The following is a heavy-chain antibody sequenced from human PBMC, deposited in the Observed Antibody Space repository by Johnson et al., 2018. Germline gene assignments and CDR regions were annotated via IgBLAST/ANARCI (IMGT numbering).Heavy chain of an antibody. Sequence: QVQLQESGPGLVKSSETLSLTCSVSRGSTSSHYWSWIRQPPGKGLEWIGNIFYNGGTKYTASLKSRVTISVDTSENQFSLRLSSVTAADTAVYYCASPGYHSDNRGYRGAFDIWGQGTMVTVSS. J-gene: IGHJ3*02. CDR3: ASPGYHSDNRGYRGAFDI. D-gene: IGHD3-22*01. V-gene: IGHV4-59*11. CDR1: RGSTSSHY. CDR2: IFYNGGT.